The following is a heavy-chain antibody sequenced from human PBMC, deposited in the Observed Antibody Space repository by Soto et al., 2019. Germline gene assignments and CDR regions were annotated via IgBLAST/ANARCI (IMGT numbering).Heavy chain of an antibody. Sequence: PSETLSLTCAVSGGSISSANWWTWVRQPPGKGLEWIGEIYHGGSTSYNPSLKSRVTLSLDKFKNHFSLNLTSVTAADTALYYCAKGGGKWELGDYYYYGMDVWGQGTTVTVSS. V-gene: IGHV4-4*02. J-gene: IGHJ6*02. D-gene: IGHD1-26*01. CDR3: AKGGGKWELGDYYYYGMDV. CDR1: GGSISSANW. CDR2: IYHGGST.